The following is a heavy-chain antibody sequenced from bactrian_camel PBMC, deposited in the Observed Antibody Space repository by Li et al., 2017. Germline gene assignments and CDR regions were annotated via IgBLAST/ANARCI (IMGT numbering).Heavy chain of an antibody. CDR1: AITYGNY. CDR2: INRVDTT. D-gene: IGHD2*01. Sequence: HVQLVESGGGSVQAGGSLRLSCVTSAITYGNYMGWFRQAPGKEREAVAAINRVDTTFYAGSVKGRFTISRDNAKNTLYLQMNRLKPEDTAMYYGAARGIDCSGNVIDHLATFRYLGQGTQVTVS. V-gene: IGHV3S55*01. J-gene: IGHJ6*01. CDR3: AARGIDCSGNVIDHLATFRY.